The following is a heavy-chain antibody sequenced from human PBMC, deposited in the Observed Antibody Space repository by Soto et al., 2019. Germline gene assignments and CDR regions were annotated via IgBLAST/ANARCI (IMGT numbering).Heavy chain of an antibody. J-gene: IGHJ6*02. D-gene: IGHD2-8*02. Sequence: GGSLRLSCATSGLNFNGYTMSWVRQAPGQGLEWVSGIAETGSSTYYADSVKGRFTISRDNSEDTLYLQMNSLTAEDTATYYCTKDWTGDTCPCMDVWGQGTTVTVSS. CDR3: TKDWTGDTCPCMDV. CDR1: GLNFNGYT. V-gene: IGHV3-23*01. CDR2: IAETGSST.